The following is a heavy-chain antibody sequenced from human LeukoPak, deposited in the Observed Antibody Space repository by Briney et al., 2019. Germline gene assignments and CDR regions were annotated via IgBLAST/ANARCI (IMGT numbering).Heavy chain of an antibody. CDR3: ARDDCGDTCYPGGY. CDR2: IKAGNGDT. CDR1: GYSFTSYW. D-gene: IGHD2-21*01. V-gene: IGHV1-3*01. J-gene: IGHJ4*02. Sequence: GESLKISCKGSGYSFTSYWISWVRQMPGKGLEWMGWIKAGNGDTKYSQNFQDRLTITRDTSAGTVYMELSSLTSEDTALYYCARDDCGDTCYPGGYWGQGTLVTVSS.